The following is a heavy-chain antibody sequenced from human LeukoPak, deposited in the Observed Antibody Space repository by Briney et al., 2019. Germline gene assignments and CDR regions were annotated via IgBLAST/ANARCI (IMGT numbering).Heavy chain of an antibody. CDR2: ISGSGGIT. V-gene: IGHV3-23*01. CDR3: AKHDPRRVVITNWFDP. D-gene: IGHD3-22*01. J-gene: IGHJ5*02. Sequence: GGSLRLSCPASGFTFSAYAISWVRPAPGKGLEWVSAISGSGGITYNADSLKGRFTISRGNSQNTLYLQMNSLRAEDTAVYYCAKHDPRRVVITNWFDPWGQGTLVTVSS. CDR1: GFTFSAYA.